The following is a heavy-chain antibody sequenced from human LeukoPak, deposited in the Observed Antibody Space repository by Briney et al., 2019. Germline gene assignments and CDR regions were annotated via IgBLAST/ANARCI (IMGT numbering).Heavy chain of an antibody. CDR2: IIPIFGTA. Sequence: ASVKVSCKASGGTFSSYAISWVRQAPGQGLEWMGGIIPIFGTANYAQKFQGRVTITRNTSISTAYMELSSLRSEDTAVYYCARGLRLLYDFWSGNSDYYYYMDVWGKGTTVTVSS. V-gene: IGHV1-69*05. D-gene: IGHD3-3*01. CDR3: ARGLRLLYDFWSGNSDYYYYMDV. CDR1: GGTFSSYA. J-gene: IGHJ6*03.